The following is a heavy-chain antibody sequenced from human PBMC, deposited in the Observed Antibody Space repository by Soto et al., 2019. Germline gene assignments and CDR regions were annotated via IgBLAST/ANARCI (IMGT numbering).Heavy chain of an antibody. CDR2: IYYSGST. J-gene: IGHJ6*02. Sequence: PSETLSLTCTVSGGSISSSSYYWGWIRQPPGKGLEWIGSIYYSGSTYYNPSLKSRVTKSVDTSKNQFSLKLSSVTAADTAVYYCARDLWGYCGTDCYPLDVWGQGTTVT. CDR3: ARDLWGYCGTDCYPLDV. V-gene: IGHV4-39*02. D-gene: IGHD2-21*02. CDR1: GGSISSSSYY.